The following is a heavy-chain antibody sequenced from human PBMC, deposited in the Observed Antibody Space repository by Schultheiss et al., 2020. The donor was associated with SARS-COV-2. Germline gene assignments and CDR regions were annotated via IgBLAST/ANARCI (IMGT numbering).Heavy chain of an antibody. CDR2: IYYSGST. CDR1: GGSISSYY. CDR3: ARLTLRNWIDY. Sequence: SETLSLTCTVSGGSISSYYWSWIRQPPGKGLEWIGSIYYSGSTNYNPSLKSLVTISVDTSKNQFSLKLSSVTAADTAVYYCARLTLRNWIDYWGQGTLVTVSS. J-gene: IGHJ4*02. D-gene: IGHD1-1*01. V-gene: IGHV4-59*12.